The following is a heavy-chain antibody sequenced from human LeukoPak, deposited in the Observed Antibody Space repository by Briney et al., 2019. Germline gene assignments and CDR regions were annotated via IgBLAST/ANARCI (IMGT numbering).Heavy chain of an antibody. J-gene: IGHJ4*02. V-gene: IGHV4-59*01. Sequence: SETLSLTCTVSGGSISSYYWSWIRQPPGKGLEWIGYIYYSGSTNYNPSLKSRVTISVDTSKNQFSLKLSSVTAADTAVYYCASGAIAAYSGIDYWGQGTLVTVSS. CDR3: ASGAIAAYSGIDY. CDR1: GGSISSYY. CDR2: IYYSGST. D-gene: IGHD6-6*01.